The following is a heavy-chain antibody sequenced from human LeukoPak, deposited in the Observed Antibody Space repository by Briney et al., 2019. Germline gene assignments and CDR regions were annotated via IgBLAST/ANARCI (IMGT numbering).Heavy chain of an antibody. CDR3: AKDRSSPHPFYDSSEF. J-gene: IGHJ4*02. CDR2: ISGSGGST. D-gene: IGHD3-22*01. Sequence: GGSLRLSCAASGFTFSSYAMSWVRQAPGKGLEWVSAISGSGGSTYYADSVKGRFTISRDNSKNTLYLQMSSLRAEDTAVYYCAKDRSSPHPFYDSSEFGGQGTLVTVSS. CDR1: GFTFSSYA. V-gene: IGHV3-23*01.